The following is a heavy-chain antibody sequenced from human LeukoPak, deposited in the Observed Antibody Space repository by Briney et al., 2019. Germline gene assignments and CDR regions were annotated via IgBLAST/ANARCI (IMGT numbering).Heavy chain of an antibody. CDR2: IYYTGST. CDR1: GVSISGGDYY. D-gene: IGHD3-16*01. J-gene: IGHJ3*02. CDR3: ARIALIKFGGVVSLEALDI. Sequence: PSETLSLTCTVSGVSISGGDYYWSWIRQHPGKGLEWVGYIYYTGSTYYESSLKGRLTMSVDTSQNQFSLKLSSVTAADTAVYYCARIALIKFGGVVSLEALDIWGQGTTVTVSS. V-gene: IGHV4-31*03.